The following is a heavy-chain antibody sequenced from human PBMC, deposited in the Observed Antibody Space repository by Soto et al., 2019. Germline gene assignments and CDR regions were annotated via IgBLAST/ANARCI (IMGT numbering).Heavy chain of an antibody. D-gene: IGHD4-4*01. J-gene: IGHJ4*02. CDR2: INAGNGHT. V-gene: IGHV1-3*01. CDR1: EYTFTSYV. Sequence: ASVKVSCKASEYTFTSYVMHWVHQAPGQSLEWIGWINAGNGHTKYSQKFQDRVTITRDTSANTAYMELSRLRSEDTAVYYCARELQGLYYFDYWGQGALVTSPQ. CDR3: ARELQGLYYFDY.